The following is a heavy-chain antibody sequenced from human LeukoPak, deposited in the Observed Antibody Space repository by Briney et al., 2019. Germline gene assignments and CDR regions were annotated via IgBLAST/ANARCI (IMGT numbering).Heavy chain of an antibody. CDR1: GYTFTSYA. J-gene: IGHJ4*02. Sequence: ASVKVSCKASGYTFTSYAMNWVRQAPGQGLEWMGITNPSGGRTSNAQKFQGRVTMTRDTSTSTVYMELSSLRSEDTAVYYCARDSGSYTLGGYWGQGTLVTVSS. CDR2: TNPSGGRT. CDR3: ARDSGSYTLGGY. V-gene: IGHV1-46*01. D-gene: IGHD1-26*01.